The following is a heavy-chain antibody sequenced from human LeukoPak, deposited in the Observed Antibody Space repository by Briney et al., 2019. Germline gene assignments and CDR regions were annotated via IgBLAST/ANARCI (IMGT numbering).Heavy chain of an antibody. Sequence: PSETLSLTCAVYGGSFSDYYWSWIRQPPGKGLEWIGEINHSGSTNYNPSLKSRVTISVDTSKNQFSLKLSSVTAADTAVYYCARDSGYDLDYWGQGTLVTVSS. CDR2: INHSGST. CDR1: GGSFSDYY. D-gene: IGHD5-12*01. CDR3: ARDSGYDLDY. V-gene: IGHV4-34*01. J-gene: IGHJ4*02.